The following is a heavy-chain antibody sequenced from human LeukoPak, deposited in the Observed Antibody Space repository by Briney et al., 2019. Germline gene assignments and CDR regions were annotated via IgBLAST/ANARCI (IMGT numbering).Heavy chain of an antibody. D-gene: IGHD4-17*01. J-gene: IGHJ4*02. CDR2: IYYNGST. CDR3: ARYGDYAQFGY. V-gene: IGHV4-59*08. Sequence: ETLSLTCTVSCGSISWYYWSWIRQPPGKGLEGIGYIYYNGSTNYNPSLKGRGTISVDTSKNQFSLKLSSVTAADTAVYYCARYGDYAQFGYWGQGTLVTVSS. CDR1: CGSISWYY.